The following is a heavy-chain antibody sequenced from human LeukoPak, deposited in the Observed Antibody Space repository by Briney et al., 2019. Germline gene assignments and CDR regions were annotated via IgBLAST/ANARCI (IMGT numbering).Heavy chain of an antibody. Sequence: GGSLRLSCAGSGFAFSNYWVHWVRQAAGKGLVWVSRISVEGTRTDYADSVRGRFTISRDNAKNTLYLQMNGLTAEDTAIYYCVRSMSGRNDLWGQGTLVSVSS. V-gene: IGHV3-74*01. CDR3: VRSMSGRNDL. D-gene: IGHD3-3*01. CDR1: GFAFSNYW. J-gene: IGHJ5*02. CDR2: ISVEGTRT.